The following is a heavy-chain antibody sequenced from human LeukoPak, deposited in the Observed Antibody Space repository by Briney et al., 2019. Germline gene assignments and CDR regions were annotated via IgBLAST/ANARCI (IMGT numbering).Heavy chain of an antibody. D-gene: IGHD3-16*01. Sequence: PSETLSLTCTVSGGSISSSSYYWGWIRQPPGKGVEWIGSIYYSGSTYYNPSLKSRVTISVDTSKNQFSLKLSSVTAADTAVYYCARDPSPAGSVVRLGETLFDYWGQGTLVTVSS. CDR2: IYYSGST. CDR1: GGSISSSSYY. V-gene: IGHV4-39*07. CDR3: ARDPSPAGSVVRLGETLFDY. J-gene: IGHJ4*02.